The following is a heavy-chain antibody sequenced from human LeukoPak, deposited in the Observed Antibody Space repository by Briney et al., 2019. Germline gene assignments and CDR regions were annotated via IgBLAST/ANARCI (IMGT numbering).Heavy chain of an antibody. CDR1: GYTFTSYY. J-gene: IGHJ6*02. V-gene: IGHV1-46*01. CDR2: INPSGGST. CDR3: AVAGYTTYYCGMDV. Sequence: ASVKVSCKESGYTFTSYYMHCVRQAPGQGLEWMGIINPSGGSTSYAQKFQGRVTMTRDTSTSTVYMELSSLRSEDTAVYYCAVAGYTTYYCGMDVWGQGTTVTVSS. D-gene: IGHD6-13*01.